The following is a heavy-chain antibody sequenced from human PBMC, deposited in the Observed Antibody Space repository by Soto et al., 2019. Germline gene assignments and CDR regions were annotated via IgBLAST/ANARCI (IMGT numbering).Heavy chain of an antibody. CDR2: IYYSGST. J-gene: IGHJ4*02. CDR3: ARGGYSYGLLPLDY. Sequence: SETLSLTCTVSGGSISSYYWSWIRQPPGKGLEWIGYIYYSGSTNYNPSLKSRVTISVDTSKNQFSLKLSSVTAADTAVYYCARGGYSYGLLPLDYWGQGTLVTVSS. D-gene: IGHD5-18*01. CDR1: GGSISSYY. V-gene: IGHV4-59*01.